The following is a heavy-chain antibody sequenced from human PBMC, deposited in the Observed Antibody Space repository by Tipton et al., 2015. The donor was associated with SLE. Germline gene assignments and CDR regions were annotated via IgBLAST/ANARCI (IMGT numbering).Heavy chain of an antibody. J-gene: IGHJ4*02. CDR1: GGSFSGYY. CDR3: ARATKGYYFDY. CDR2: IYYSGST. V-gene: IGHV4-59*01. D-gene: IGHD2-8*01. Sequence: TLPLTCAVYGGSFSGYYWSWIRQPPGKGLEWIGYIYYSGSTNYNPSLKSRVTISVDTSKNQFSLKLSSVTAADTAVYYCARATKGYYFDYWGQGTLVTVSS.